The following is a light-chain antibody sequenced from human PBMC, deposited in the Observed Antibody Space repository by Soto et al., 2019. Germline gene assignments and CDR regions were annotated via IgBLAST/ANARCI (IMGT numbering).Light chain of an antibody. J-gene: IGKJ4*01. V-gene: IGKV3-15*01. Sequence: EIVMTQSPATLSVSPGVGATLSCSASQGIGSTLAWYQQKPGQTPRLLIYGASTRATGVPARFSGSASGTEFTLPITSLQSEDFAVYYCQHYANWPLTFGGGTTVDIK. CDR2: GAS. CDR3: QHYANWPLT. CDR1: QGIGST.